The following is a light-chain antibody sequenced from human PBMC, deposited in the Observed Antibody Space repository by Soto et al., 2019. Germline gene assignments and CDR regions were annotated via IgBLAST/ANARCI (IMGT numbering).Light chain of an antibody. CDR2: DAS. CDR1: QTIDTR. J-gene: IGKJ1*01. Sequence: DIQMTQSPSSLSSSVGDRVTITCRATQTIDTRLAWYQQKPGEAPKLLIYDASSLENGVPSRFSGSGSGTEFTLTISGLQHDDFATYYCQHYDTYRATFGLGTKVDIK. V-gene: IGKV1-5*01. CDR3: QHYDTYRAT.